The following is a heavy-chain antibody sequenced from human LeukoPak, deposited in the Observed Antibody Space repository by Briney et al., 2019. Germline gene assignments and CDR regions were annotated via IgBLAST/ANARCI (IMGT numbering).Heavy chain of an antibody. Sequence: GGSLRLSCAASGFSVSSNYMTWVRQAPGKGLEWVSVIYSGGTTYYADSVKGRFTISRDNSKSTLHLQMNNLRAEGTAVYYCARDDLLTTVDYWGQGTLVTVSS. D-gene: IGHD4-17*01. J-gene: IGHJ4*02. CDR1: GFSVSSNY. V-gene: IGHV3-66*02. CDR2: IYSGGTT. CDR3: ARDDLLTTVDY.